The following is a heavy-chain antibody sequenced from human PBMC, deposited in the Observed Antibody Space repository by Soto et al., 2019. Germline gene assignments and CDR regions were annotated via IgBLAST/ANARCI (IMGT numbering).Heavy chain of an antibody. CDR3: ARHSMVTPPSDAFDI. CDR1: GYSFTSYW. CDR2: IYPGDSDT. J-gene: IGHJ3*02. D-gene: IGHD4-4*01. V-gene: IGHV5-51*01. Sequence: GESLKISGKGSGYSFTSYWIGWVRQMPGKGLEWMGIIYPGDSDTRYSPSFQGQVTISADKSISTAYLQWSSLKASDTAMYYCARHSMVTPPSDAFDIWGQGTMVTVSS.